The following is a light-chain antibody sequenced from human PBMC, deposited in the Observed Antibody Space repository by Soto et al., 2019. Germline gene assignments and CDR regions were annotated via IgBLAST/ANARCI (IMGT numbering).Light chain of an antibody. CDR2: DAS. Sequence: EIVMTQSTATPVVSPGERATLSCRASQSISILLAWYQQKPGQAPRLLIYDASRRATDIPDRFIGSGSGTDFTLTISRLEPEDFAIYYCHQRSNWPPFTFGGGTKVDIK. CDR1: QSISIL. V-gene: IGKV3-11*01. J-gene: IGKJ4*01. CDR3: HQRSNWPPFT.